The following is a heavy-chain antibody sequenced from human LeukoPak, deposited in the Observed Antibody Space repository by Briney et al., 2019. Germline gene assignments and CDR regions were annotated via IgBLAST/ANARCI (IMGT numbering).Heavy chain of an antibody. J-gene: IGHJ4*02. V-gene: IGHV2-5*02. CDR3: ARYGSGSYYDY. D-gene: IGHD3-10*01. CDR2: IYWDDDK. CDR1: GFSLSTSGVG. Sequence: SGPTLVKPTQTLTLTCTFSGFSLSTSGVGVGWIRQPPGKALEWLALIYWDDDKYYSPSLKSKLTITKDTSKNQVVLTMTNMDPVDTATYYCARYGSGSYYDYWGQGTLVTVSS.